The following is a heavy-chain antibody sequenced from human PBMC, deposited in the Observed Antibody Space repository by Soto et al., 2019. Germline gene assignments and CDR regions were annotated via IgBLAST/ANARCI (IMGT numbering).Heavy chain of an antibody. CDR1: GYTFASYA. V-gene: IGHV1-3*01. J-gene: IGHJ4*02. CDR2: INADNDNT. D-gene: IGHD6-13*01. Sequence: QVQLVQSGAEVKKPGDSVTVSCQASGYTFASYAMHWVRQVPGQRPEWMGWINADNDNTKYSQKSPGRVTIYRHTSASTAYMALRSLRSADTVVYYGARTRGCWSDFDYWGQGTLVTVSS. CDR3: ARTRGCWSDFDY.